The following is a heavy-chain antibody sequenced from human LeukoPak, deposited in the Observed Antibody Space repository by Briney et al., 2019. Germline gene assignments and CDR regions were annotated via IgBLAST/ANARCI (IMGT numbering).Heavy chain of an antibody. D-gene: IGHD6-13*01. CDR3: ARGRGSSWYYFDS. V-gene: IGHV4-4*07. CDR2: IYASGNT. CDR1: GGPISSYD. J-gene: IGHJ4*02. Sequence: SETRSLTCTVSGGPISSYDCSWVRHPAGKGLGWIGRIYASGNTNYNPSLKGRITMTVDTSKNQFSLNLSSVTAADTAVYYCARGRGSSWYYFDSWGQGTLVTVSS.